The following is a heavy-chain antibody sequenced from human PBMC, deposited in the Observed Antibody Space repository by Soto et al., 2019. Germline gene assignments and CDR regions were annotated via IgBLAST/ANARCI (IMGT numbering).Heavy chain of an antibody. J-gene: IGHJ6*03. CDR3: ASVRQLVGYFYYYMDV. CDR2: ISAYNGDT. Sequence: QVRLLQSGAEVKKPGASVKVSCKASGYTFTNYGITWVRQAPGQGLEWMGWISAYNGDTHYTQRLQGRVTMTTDTSTSTAYMELRGLRSDDTAVYYCASVRQLVGYFYYYMDVWGKGTTVTVSS. V-gene: IGHV1-18*01. CDR1: GYTFTNYG. D-gene: IGHD6-6*01.